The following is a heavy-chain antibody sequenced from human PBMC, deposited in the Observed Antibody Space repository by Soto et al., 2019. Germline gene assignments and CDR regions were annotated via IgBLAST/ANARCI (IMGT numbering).Heavy chain of an antibody. J-gene: IGHJ4*02. CDR3: VRDLMGSGGQVDD. V-gene: IGHV3-33*01. D-gene: IGHD2-15*01. CDR2: IWYDGSNT. Sequence: PSWSLWLPCAACGIMIYRSVNHRLLSAAGKGLHSVAHIWYDGSNTYYADSVKGRFTISRDNSRNTLYLQMNSLRAEDTAVYHCVRDLMGSGGQVDDWGQATRLTVS. CDR1: GIMIYRSV.